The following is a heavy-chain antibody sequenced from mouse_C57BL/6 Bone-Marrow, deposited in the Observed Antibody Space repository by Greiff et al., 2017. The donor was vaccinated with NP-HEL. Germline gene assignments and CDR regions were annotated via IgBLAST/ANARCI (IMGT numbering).Heavy chain of an antibody. CDR2: ISDGGSYT. V-gene: IGHV5-4*03. J-gene: IGHJ3*01. Sequence: DVMLVESGGGLVKPGGSLKLSCAASGFTFSSYAMSWVRQTPEKRLEWVATISDGGSYTYYPDNVKGRFTISRDNAKNNLYLQMSHLKSEDTAMYYCARGLRLRAYWGQGTLVTVSA. CDR3: ARGLRLRAY. D-gene: IGHD3-2*02. CDR1: GFTFSSYA.